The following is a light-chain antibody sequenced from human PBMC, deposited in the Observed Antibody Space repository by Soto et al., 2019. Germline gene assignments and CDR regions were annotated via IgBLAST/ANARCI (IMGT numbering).Light chain of an antibody. J-gene: IGLJ2*01. CDR1: SSNIGSNT. Sequence: QSVLTQPPSASGTPGQRVTISCSGSSSNIGSNTVNWYQQLPGTAPKLLIYSNNQRPSGVPDRFSGSKSGNSASLAISGLQSEDEADYYCAAWDDSLNGPVVFGGGTKLTV. CDR3: AAWDDSLNGPVV. CDR2: SNN. V-gene: IGLV1-44*01.